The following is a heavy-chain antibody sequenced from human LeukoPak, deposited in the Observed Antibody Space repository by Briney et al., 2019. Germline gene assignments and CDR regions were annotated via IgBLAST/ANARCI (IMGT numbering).Heavy chain of an antibody. D-gene: IGHD3-10*01. CDR3: ATQNVEVRGVTSHFDP. CDR1: GFTFSSYA. Sequence: PGGSLRLSCAASGFTFSSYAMSWVRQAPGKGLEWVSAISGSGGSTYYADSVKGRFTISRDNSKNTLYLQMNSLRAEDTAVYYCATQNVEVRGVTSHFDPWGQGTLVTVSS. J-gene: IGHJ5*02. V-gene: IGHV3-23*01. CDR2: ISGSGGST.